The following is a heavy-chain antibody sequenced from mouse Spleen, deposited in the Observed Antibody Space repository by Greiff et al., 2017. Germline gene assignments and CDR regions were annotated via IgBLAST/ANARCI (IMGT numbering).Heavy chain of an antibody. Sequence: QVQLQQSGAELVRPGTSVKMSCKASGYTFTNYWIGWAKQRPGHGLEWIGDIYPGGGYTNYNEKFKGKATLTADKSSSTAYMQFSSLTYEDSAIYYCARAGNYGGYYAMDYWGQGTSVTVSS. CDR1: GYTFTNYW. D-gene: IGHD2-1*01. CDR3: ARAGNYGGYYAMDY. V-gene: IGHV1-63*01. CDR2: IYPGGGYT. J-gene: IGHJ4*01.